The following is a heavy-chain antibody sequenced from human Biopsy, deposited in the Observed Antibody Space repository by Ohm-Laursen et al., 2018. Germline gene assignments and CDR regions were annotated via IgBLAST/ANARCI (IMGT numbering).Heavy chain of an antibody. CDR1: GYTFTGYY. V-gene: IGHV1-2*02. J-gene: IGHJ4*02. CDR2: INPNSGGT. CDR3: ARGGVDTAMVEN. D-gene: IGHD5-18*01. Sequence: ASVKASCKVSGYTFTGYYMHWVRQAPGQGLEWMGWINPNSGGTNYAQKFQGRVTMTRDTSISTAYMELSRLRSDDTAVYYCARGGVDTAMVENWGQGTLVTVSS.